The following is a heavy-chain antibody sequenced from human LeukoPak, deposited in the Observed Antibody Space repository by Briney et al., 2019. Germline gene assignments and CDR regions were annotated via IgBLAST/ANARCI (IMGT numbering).Heavy chain of an antibody. CDR2: FDPEDGET. V-gene: IGHV1-24*01. CDR3: ATCHTAAAGTGWFDP. D-gene: IGHD6-13*01. Sequence: ASVKVSCKASGYTLTELSMHWVRQAPGKGLEWMGGFDPEDGETIYAQKFQGRVTMTEDTSTDTAYMELSSLRSEDTAVYYCATCHTAAAGTGWFDPWGQGTLVTVSS. CDR1: GYTLTELS. J-gene: IGHJ5*02.